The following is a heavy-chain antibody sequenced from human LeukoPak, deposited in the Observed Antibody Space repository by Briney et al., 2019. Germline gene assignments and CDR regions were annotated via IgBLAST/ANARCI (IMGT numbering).Heavy chain of an antibody. CDR2: IKEDGSEK. CDR3: ATGRTKKY. J-gene: IGHJ4*02. CDR1: GFTFSNYW. D-gene: IGHD2-8*01. V-gene: IGHV3-7*01. Sequence: PGGSLRLSCVASGFTFSNYWMTWVRQAPGERPEWVANIKEDGSEKYYVDSVKGRFTISRDNAKNSLYLQMNSLGAEDTAVYYCATGRTKKYWGQGTLVTVSS.